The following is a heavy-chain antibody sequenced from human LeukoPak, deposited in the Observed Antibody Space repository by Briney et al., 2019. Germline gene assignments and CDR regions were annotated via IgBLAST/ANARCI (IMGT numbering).Heavy chain of an antibody. D-gene: IGHD3-3*01. Sequence: SETLSLTCTVSGGSISSYYWTWIRQPAGKGLEWIGRIYPSGGTNYNSSLKSRVTISVDTSKNQFSLKLSSVTAADTAVYYCARGFPQTFDYWGQGTLVTVSS. CDR3: ARGFPQTFDY. J-gene: IGHJ4*02. V-gene: IGHV4-4*07. CDR1: GGSISSYY. CDR2: IYPSGGT.